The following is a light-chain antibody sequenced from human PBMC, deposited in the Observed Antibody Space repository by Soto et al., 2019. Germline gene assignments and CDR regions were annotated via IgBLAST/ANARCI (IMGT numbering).Light chain of an antibody. V-gene: IGKV1-33*01. CDR3: QQYENLPT. Sequence: DIQMTQSPSVLSASVGDRVTITCRASQSIGKHLNWYQQKPGKAPKFLIYDASNLEAGVPSRFRGSGSGTDFTFTISRLQPEDIATYYCQQYENLPTFGQGTRLEIK. CDR2: DAS. J-gene: IGKJ5*01. CDR1: QSIGKH.